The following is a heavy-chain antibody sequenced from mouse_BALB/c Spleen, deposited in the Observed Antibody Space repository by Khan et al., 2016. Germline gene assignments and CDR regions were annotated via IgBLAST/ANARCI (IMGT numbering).Heavy chain of an antibody. CDR2: IRYSGDT. V-gene: IGHV3-2*02. D-gene: IGHD2-4*01. CDR3: ADYPWFAY. CDR1: GYSITSDYA. J-gene: IGHJ3*01. Sequence: EVELVESGPGLVKSSQSLSLTCTVTGYSITSDYAWNWIRQFPGNKLEWMGYIRYSGDTSYNPSLKSRISISRNTSKNQFFLQLNSVTTEDTASYYGADYPWFAYWGEGTLVTVSA.